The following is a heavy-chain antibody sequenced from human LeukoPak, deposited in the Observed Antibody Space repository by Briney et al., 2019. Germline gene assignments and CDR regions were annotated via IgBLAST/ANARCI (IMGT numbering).Heavy chain of an antibody. CDR1: GFSFSDYY. CDR2: INPKSGGT. Sequence: ASVKVSCKASGFSFSDYYMHWVRQAPGQGPEWMGWINPKSGGTNFAQKFQGRVTMSSDTSMSTAYVEPTRLRSDDTAVYYCVRGVENGITISGVVPDFDIWGQGTLVTVSS. CDR3: VRGVENGITISGVVPDFDI. D-gene: IGHD3-3*01. J-gene: IGHJ4*02. V-gene: IGHV1-2*02.